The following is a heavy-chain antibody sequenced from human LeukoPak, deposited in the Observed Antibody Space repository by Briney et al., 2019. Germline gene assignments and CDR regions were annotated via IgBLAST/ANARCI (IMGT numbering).Heavy chain of an antibody. CDR2: IIPIFGTA. Sequence: SVKVSRKASGGTFSSYAISWVRQAPGQGLEWMGRIIPIFGTANYAQKFQGRVTITTDESTSTAYMELSSLRSEDTAVYYCARDSCSSTSCYLVPDYYYMDVWGKGTTVTVS. CDR1: GGTFSSYA. J-gene: IGHJ6*03. CDR3: ARDSCSSTSCYLVPDYYYMDV. D-gene: IGHD2-2*01. V-gene: IGHV1-69*05.